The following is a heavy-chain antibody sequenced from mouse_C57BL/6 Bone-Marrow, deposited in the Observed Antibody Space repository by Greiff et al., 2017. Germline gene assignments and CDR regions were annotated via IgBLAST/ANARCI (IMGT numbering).Heavy chain of an antibody. V-gene: IGHV5-6*01. CDR3: ARELPRAMDD. CDR2: ISSGGSYT. Sequence: DVHLVESGGDLVKPGGSLKLSCAASGFTFSSYGMSWVRQTPDKRLEWVATISSGGSYTYYPDSVKGRFTISRDNAKNTLYLQMSSLKSEDTAMYYCARELPRAMDDWGKGTSGTVSS. J-gene: IGHJ4*01. CDR1: GFTFSSYG.